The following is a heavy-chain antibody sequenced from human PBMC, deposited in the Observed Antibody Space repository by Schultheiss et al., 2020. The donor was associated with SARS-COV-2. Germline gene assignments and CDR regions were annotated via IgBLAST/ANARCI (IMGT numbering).Heavy chain of an antibody. D-gene: IGHD6-19*01. CDR3: ASLIAVAAPDAFDI. V-gene: IGHV3-66*01. CDR1: GGSFSGYY. J-gene: IGHJ3*02. Sequence: GGSLRLSCAVYGGSFSGYYWSWIRQAPGKGLEWVSVIYSGGSTYYADSVKGRFTISRDNSKNTLYLQMNSLRAEDTAVYYCASLIAVAAPDAFDIWGQGTMVTVSS. CDR2: IYSGGST.